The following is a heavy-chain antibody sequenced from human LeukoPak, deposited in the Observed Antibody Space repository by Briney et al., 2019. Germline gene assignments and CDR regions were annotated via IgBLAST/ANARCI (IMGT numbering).Heavy chain of an antibody. CDR2: SNPNSGGT. D-gene: IGHD5-18*01. V-gene: IGHV1-2*02. J-gene: IGHJ4*02. Sequence: ASVKVSCKASGYTFTGYYMHWGRQAPGQGLEWMGWSNPNSGGTNYAQKFQGRVTMTRDTSISTAYMELSRLRSDDTAVYYCARELESIPTTGYSYGWVYFDYWGQGTLVTVSS. CDR3: ARELESIPTTGYSYGWVYFDY. CDR1: GYTFTGYY.